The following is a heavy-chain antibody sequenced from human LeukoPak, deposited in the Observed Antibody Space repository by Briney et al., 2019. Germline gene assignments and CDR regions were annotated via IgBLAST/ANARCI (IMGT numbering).Heavy chain of an antibody. CDR3: ARGVEMATSLNYYFDY. Sequence: SVKVSCKASGGTFSSYTISWVRQAPGQGLEWMGGIIPIFGTANYAQKFQGRVTITTDESTSTAYMELSSLRSEDTAVYYCARGVEMATSLNYYFDYWGQGTLVTVSS. CDR2: IIPIFGTA. J-gene: IGHJ4*02. CDR1: GGTFSSYT. D-gene: IGHD5-24*01. V-gene: IGHV1-69*05.